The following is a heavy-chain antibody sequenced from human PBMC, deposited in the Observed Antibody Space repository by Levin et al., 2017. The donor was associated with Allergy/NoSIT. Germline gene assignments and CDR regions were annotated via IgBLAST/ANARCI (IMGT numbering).Heavy chain of an antibody. D-gene: IGHD2-2*01. CDR1: GFTLSSYA. J-gene: IGHJ3*02. CDR3: ARGLYCGSGSCYRNVFDI. V-gene: IGHV3-23*01. Sequence: GESLKISCAASGFTLSSYAMSWVRQAPGKGLEWVSGVSYSGDSPYYADSVKGRFTISRDNFGSTLYLQMSGLRAEDTAVYYCARGLYCGSGSCYRNVFDIWGQGTMVTVSS. CDR2: VSYSGDSP.